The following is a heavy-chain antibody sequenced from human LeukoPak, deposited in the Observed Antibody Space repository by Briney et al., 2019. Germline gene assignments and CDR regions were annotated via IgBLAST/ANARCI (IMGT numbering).Heavy chain of an antibody. V-gene: IGHV4-39*01. D-gene: IGHD4-11*01. CDR2: IFYTGNT. Sequence: SETLSLTCTVSGGSISSSTFYWGWIRQPPGKGLEWIGTIFYTGNTYYNPSLKSRLTISVDTSTNRFSLTLSSVTAADTAVYYCARLGGYSNYEAGYWGQGTLVTVSS. CDR1: GGSISSSTFY. J-gene: IGHJ4*02. CDR3: ARLGGYSNYEAGY.